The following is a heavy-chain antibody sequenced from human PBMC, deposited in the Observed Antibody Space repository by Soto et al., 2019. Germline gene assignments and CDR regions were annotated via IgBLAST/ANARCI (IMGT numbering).Heavy chain of an antibody. Sequence: ASVKVSCRASGYSFATSGISWVRQAPGQGLEWMGWISAYNGNTNYEQKLQDRVTMTTDTSTSTAYLELRSLRSDDTAVYYCARAGHYYDSSGYADWGQGTLVTVSS. CDR1: GYSFATSG. D-gene: IGHD3-22*01. CDR3: ARAGHYYDSSGYAD. J-gene: IGHJ4*02. CDR2: ISAYNGNT. V-gene: IGHV1-18*01.